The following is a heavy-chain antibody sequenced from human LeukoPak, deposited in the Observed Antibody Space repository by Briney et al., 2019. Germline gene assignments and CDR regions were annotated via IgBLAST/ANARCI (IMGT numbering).Heavy chain of an antibody. V-gene: IGHV3-13*01. CDR3: AKDILTGRYDAFDI. D-gene: IGHD3-9*01. CDR2: IGTAGDT. Sequence: GGSLRLSCAASGFTYSSYDMHWVRQATGKGLEWVSAIGTAGDTYYPGSVKGRFTTSRDNSKNTLYLQMNSLRAEDTAVYYCAKDILTGRYDAFDIWGQGTMVTVSS. J-gene: IGHJ3*02. CDR1: GFTYSSYD.